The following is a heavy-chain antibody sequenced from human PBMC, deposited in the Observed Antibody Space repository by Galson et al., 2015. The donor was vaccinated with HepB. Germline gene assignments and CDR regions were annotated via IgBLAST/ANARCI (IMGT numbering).Heavy chain of an antibody. D-gene: IGHD3-3*01. CDR2: IDPSDSYT. CDR3: ARHPITVFGVVINFDS. J-gene: IGHJ5*01. V-gene: IGHV5-10-1*01. Sequence: QSGAEVKKPGESLRISCKASGYTFSTSWISWVRQMPGRGLEWMGRIDPSDSYTDYSPSFQGHVTISTDKFMNTAYLQWGSLKASDTAMYYCARHPITVFGVVINFDSWGQGTLITVSS. CDR1: GYTFSTSW.